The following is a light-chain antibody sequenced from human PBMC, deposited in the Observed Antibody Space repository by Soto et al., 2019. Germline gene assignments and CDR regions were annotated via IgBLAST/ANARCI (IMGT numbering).Light chain of an antibody. Sequence: EIVMTQSPDTLPVSPGERATLSCRASQSVSDRVVWYQQKSGQAPSLLIYAASTRAAGVPARFSGSGSGTEFTLTISSLQSEDFAVYFCQQYADWPKTFGQGTKVDI. CDR1: QSVSDR. V-gene: IGKV3-15*01. J-gene: IGKJ1*01. CDR2: AAS. CDR3: QQYADWPKT.